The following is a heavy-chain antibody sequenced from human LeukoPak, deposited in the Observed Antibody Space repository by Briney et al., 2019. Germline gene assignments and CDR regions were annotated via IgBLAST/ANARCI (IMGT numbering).Heavy chain of an antibody. D-gene: IGHD6-13*01. CDR2: IGTAGDT. V-gene: IGHV3-13*01. CDR1: GFTFSSYD. CDR3: ARGGSSSWYYFDY. J-gene: IGHJ4*02. Sequence: PGGSLRLSCAASGFTFSSYDMHWVRQATGKGLEWVSAIGTAGDTYYPGSVKGRFTISRENAKNSLYLQMNSLRAGDTAVYYCARGGSSSWYYFDYWGQGTLVTVSS.